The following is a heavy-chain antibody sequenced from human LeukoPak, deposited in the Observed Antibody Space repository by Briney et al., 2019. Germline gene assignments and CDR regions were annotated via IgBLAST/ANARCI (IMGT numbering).Heavy chain of an antibody. CDR1: GLTFTSCT. CDR3: AKGDSSGYFDY. Sequence: PGVSLTLSCAASGLTFTSCTMSWVRQAPGRGLEWVSYNSTSRSCINYAPSLKGRLSISRDKAKKTLYLQMNSLRAEETGVYFCAKGDSSGYFDYWGQGTLVTVSS. J-gene: IGHJ4*02. V-gene: IGHV3-21*05. CDR2: NSTSRSCI. D-gene: IGHD3-22*01.